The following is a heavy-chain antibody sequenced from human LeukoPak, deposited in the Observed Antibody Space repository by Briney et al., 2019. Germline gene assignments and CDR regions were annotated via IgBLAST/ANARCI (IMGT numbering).Heavy chain of an antibody. CDR1: GFKFTSYD. CDR3: ATNYGSGSAPLDP. CDR2: ISAYSGNT. Sequence: ASVRVSCKPSGFKFTSYDHSWVRQAPGQGLEWMGWISAYSGNTNYAEKFHDRVTMTTDTSTGMAYMELRSLEFDDTAVYYCATNYGSGSAPLDPWGQGTLVTVSA. D-gene: IGHD3-10*01. J-gene: IGHJ5*02. V-gene: IGHV1-18*01.